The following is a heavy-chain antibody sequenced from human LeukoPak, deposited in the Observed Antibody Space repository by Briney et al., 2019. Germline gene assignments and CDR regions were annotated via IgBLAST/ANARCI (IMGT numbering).Heavy chain of an antibody. CDR3: AKDRYSYAFEYSDS. D-gene: IGHD5-18*01. J-gene: IGHJ4*02. CDR1: GFTFSSYG. Sequence: GGFLRLSCAASGFTFSSYGMHWVRQAPGKGLDWVAVISNDGSKKYYADSVKGRFTISRDNSKNTLSLQVSSLRTEDTAVYYCAKDRYSYAFEYSDSWGQGTLVTVSS. CDR2: ISNDGSKK. V-gene: IGHV3-30*18.